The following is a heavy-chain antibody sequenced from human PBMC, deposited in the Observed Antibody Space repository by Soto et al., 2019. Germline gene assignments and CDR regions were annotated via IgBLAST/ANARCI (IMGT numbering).Heavy chain of an antibody. D-gene: IGHD3-3*01. CDR1: GFTFSSYW. Sequence: EVQLVESGGGLVQPGWSLRLSCAASGFTFSSYWMHWVRQAPGKGLVWVSRINSDGSSTSYADSVKGRFTISRDNAKNTLYLQMNSLRAEDTAVYYCERWENTILVAFDIWGQGTMVTVSS. CDR2: INSDGSST. V-gene: IGHV3-74*01. CDR3: ERWENTILVAFDI. J-gene: IGHJ3*02.